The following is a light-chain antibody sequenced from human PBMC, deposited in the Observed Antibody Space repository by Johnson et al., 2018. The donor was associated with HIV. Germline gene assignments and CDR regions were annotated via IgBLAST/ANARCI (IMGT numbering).Light chain of an antibody. CDR3: GTWDSSLRVGF. CDR2: DNN. J-gene: IGLJ1*01. V-gene: IGLV1-51*01. Sequence: QSVLTQPPSVSAAPGQKVTVSCSGSSSNIGNNFVSWYQQLPGTAPKLLIYDNNKRPSGIPDRFSGSKSGTSATLGITGLQTGDEADYYCGTWDSSLRVGFFGSGTKVPAL. CDR1: SSNIGNNF.